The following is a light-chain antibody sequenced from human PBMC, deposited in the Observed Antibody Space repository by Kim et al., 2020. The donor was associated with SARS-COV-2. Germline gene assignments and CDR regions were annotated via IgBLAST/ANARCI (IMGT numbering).Light chain of an antibody. J-gene: IGLJ3*02. V-gene: IGLV3-21*04. CDR1: NIGSKS. Sequence: SYELTQPPSVSVAPGKTARITCWGNNIGSKSVHWYQQKPGQAPVLVIYYDSDRPSGIPERFSGSNSGNTATLTISRSQAGDEADYYCQAWDSRIDLLWFG. CDR3: QAWDSRIDLLW. CDR2: YDS.